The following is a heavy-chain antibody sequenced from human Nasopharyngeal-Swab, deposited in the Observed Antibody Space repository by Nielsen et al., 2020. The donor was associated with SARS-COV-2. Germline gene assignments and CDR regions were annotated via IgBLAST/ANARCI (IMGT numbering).Heavy chain of an antibody. CDR1: GYTFTSYG. J-gene: IGHJ5*02. V-gene: IGHV1-18*01. CDR3: ARDTLHDYGDNDGWFDP. D-gene: IGHD4-17*01. CDR2: ISAYNGNT. Sequence: ASVKVSCKASGYTFTSYGISWVRQAPGQGLEWMGWISAYNGNTNYAQKLQGRVTMTTDTSTRTAYMELRSLRSDDTAVYYCARDTLHDYGDNDGWFDPWGQGTLVTVSS.